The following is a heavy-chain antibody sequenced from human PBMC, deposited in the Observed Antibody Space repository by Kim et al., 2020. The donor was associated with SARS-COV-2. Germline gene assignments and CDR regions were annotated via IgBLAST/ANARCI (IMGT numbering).Heavy chain of an antibody. D-gene: IGHD3-10*01. V-gene: IGHV3-9*01. J-gene: IGHJ6*02. Sequence: DSVKGRFTISRDNANNSLYLQMNSLRAEDTSLYYCAKDIWFGEFSYGMDVWGQGTTVTVSS. CDR3: AKDIWFGEFSYGMDV.